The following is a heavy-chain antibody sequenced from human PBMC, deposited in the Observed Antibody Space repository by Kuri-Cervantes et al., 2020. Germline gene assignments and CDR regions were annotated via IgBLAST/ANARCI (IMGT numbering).Heavy chain of an antibody. J-gene: IGHJ4*02. CDR2: IKSKTDGATT. Sequence: GGSLRLSCVASGISFTNAWMSWVRHAPGKGLEWVGRIKSKTDGATTDYAAPVKGRFSISRDDSKNTLYLQMNSLKTEDTALYYCTTRTPDSSGWRGGFDYWGRGTLVTVSS. CDR3: TTRTPDSSGWRGGFDY. V-gene: IGHV3-15*01. D-gene: IGHD6-19*01. CDR1: GISFTNAW.